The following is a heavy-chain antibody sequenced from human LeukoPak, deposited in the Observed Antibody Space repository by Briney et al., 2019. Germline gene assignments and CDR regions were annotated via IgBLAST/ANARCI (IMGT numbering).Heavy chain of an antibody. Sequence: PSETLSLTCTVSGGSISSYYWSWIRQPAGKGLEWIGRIYTSGSTNYHPSLKSRVTISVDTFKNQFSLKLSSVTAADTAVYYCARRSQYCSSTSCYDWFDPWGQGTLVTVSS. CDR2: IYTSGST. V-gene: IGHV4-4*07. J-gene: IGHJ5*02. CDR3: ARRSQYCSSTSCYDWFDP. CDR1: GGSISSYY. D-gene: IGHD2-2*01.